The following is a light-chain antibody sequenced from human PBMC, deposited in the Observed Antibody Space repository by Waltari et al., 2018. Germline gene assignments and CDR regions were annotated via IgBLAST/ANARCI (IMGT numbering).Light chain of an antibody. CDR2: EAS. Sequence: EIVLTLSPVTLSLSPGERATLSCRASQSISTYLAWYQHKPGQAPRLLIYEASNRATGIPARFSGSGSGTDFTLTITSLEPEDFAFYYCQQRSNWPPLTFGGGTKVEIK. V-gene: IGKV3-11*01. CDR1: QSISTY. CDR3: QQRSNWPPLT. J-gene: IGKJ4*01.